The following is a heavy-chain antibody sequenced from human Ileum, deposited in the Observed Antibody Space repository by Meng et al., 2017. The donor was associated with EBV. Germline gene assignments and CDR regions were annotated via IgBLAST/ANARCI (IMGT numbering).Heavy chain of an antibody. CDR3: ARAHPVVYFFDY. V-gene: IGHV4-30-2*01. J-gene: IGHJ4*02. Sequence: QWQLPESASGLLTSSQTLFLTCGVSGGSISSGGHSGSWLRQPTGKGLEWIGDIQHSGSTYYNPSLKSRVTISVDRSRNQFSLKLSSVTAADTAVYYCARAHPVVYFFDYWGQGTLVTVSS. CDR2: IQHSGST. D-gene: IGHD4-23*01. CDR1: GGSISSGGHS.